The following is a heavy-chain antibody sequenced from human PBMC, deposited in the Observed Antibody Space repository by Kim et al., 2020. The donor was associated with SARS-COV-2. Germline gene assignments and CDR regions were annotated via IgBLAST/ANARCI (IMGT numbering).Heavy chain of an antibody. V-gene: IGHV4-34*01. CDR1: GGSFSGYY. J-gene: IGHJ3*02. D-gene: IGHD3-22*01. CDR3: ARWGPYDSSGYFVPDAFDI. CDR2: INHSGST. Sequence: SETLSLTCAVYGGSFSGYYWSWIRQPPGKGLERIGEINHSGSTNYNPSLKSRVTISVDTSKNQFSLKLSSVTAADTAVYYCARWGPYDSSGYFVPDAFDIWGQGTMVTVSS.